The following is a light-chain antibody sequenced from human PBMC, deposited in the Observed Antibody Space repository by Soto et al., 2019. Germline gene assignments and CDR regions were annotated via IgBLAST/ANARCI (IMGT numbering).Light chain of an antibody. CDR3: SSYTNSNARV. CDR2: EVS. J-gene: IGLJ1*01. Sequence: QSALTQPASVSGSPGQSITISCTGTSSDVGGYKYVSWYQQHPGKAPKLMIYEVSNRPSEVSNRFSGSKSGNTASLTISGLQAEDEADYYCSSYTNSNARVFGTGTKLTVL. V-gene: IGLV2-14*01. CDR1: SSDVGGYKY.